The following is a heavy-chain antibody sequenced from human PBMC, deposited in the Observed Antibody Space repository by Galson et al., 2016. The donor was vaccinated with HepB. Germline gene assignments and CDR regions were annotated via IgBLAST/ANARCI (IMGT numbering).Heavy chain of an antibody. CDR2: ISYDGDTK. V-gene: IGHV3-30*03. Sequence: SLRLSCAASGFTFSTYGMHWVRQAPGKGLEWVAVISYDGDTKYHADSVKGRFTISRDNSKNTLYLQMHRLRFEDTAVYYCASDPRQWQRGYNYGFEYWGPGTLVSVSS. CDR1: GFTFSTYG. CDR3: ASDPRQWQRGYNYGFEY. J-gene: IGHJ4*02. D-gene: IGHD5-18*01.